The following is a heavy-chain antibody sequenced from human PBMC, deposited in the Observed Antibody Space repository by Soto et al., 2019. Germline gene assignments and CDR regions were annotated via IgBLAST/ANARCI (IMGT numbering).Heavy chain of an antibody. D-gene: IGHD3-3*01. CDR1: GFTFSSYA. CDR2: ISGSGGST. CDR3: AKGRTITVFGVVPLWFDP. V-gene: IGHV3-23*01. J-gene: IGHJ5*02. Sequence: EVQLLESGGGLVQPGGSLRLSCAASGFTFSSYAMSWVRQAPGKGLEWVSAISGSGGSTYYADSVKGRFTISRDNSKNTLYLQMNTLSAADTAVYYCAKGRTITVFGVVPLWFDPWGQGTLVTVSS.